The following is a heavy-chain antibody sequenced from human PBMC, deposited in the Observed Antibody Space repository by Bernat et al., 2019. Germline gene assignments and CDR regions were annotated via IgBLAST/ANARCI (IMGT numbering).Heavy chain of an antibody. Sequence: QVQLVESGGGVVQPGRSLRLSCAASGFTFSSYGMHWVRQAPGKGLEWVAVISYDGSNKYYADSVKGRFTISRDNSKNTLYLKMNSLRAEDTAVYYCAKDLAWTYYYDSSGYHSLDYWGQGTLVTVSS. J-gene: IGHJ4*02. CDR3: AKDLAWTYYYDSSGYHSLDY. CDR1: GFTFSSYG. CDR2: ISYDGSNK. V-gene: IGHV3-30*18. D-gene: IGHD3-22*01.